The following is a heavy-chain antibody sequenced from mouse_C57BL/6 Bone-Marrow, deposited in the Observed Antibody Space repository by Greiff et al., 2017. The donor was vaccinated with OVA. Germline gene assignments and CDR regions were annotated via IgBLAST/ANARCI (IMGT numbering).Heavy chain of an antibody. CDR1: GFTFSSYA. J-gene: IGHJ2*01. CDR3: AREGPFTTVVYFDY. V-gene: IGHV5-4*01. Sequence: EVKVEESGGGLVKPGGSLKLSCAASGFTFSSYAMSWVRQTPEKRLEWVATISDGGSYTYYPDNVKGRFTISRDNAKNNLYLQMSHLKSEDTAMYYCAREGPFTTVVYFDYWGQGTTLTVSS. D-gene: IGHD1-1*01. CDR2: ISDGGSYT.